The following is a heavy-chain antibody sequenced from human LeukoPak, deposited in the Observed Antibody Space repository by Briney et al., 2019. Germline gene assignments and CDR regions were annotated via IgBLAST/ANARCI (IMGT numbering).Heavy chain of an antibody. CDR3: ARFAVHRRLIVTGQFGLDY. CDR2: INPNSGGT. D-gene: IGHD3-9*01. Sequence: GASVKVSCKASGYTFGGYYMHWVRQAPGQGLEWMGWINPNSGGTNYAQKFQGRVTMTRDTSTSTVYMELSSLRSEDTAVYYCARFAVHRRLIVTGQFGLDYWGQGTLVTVSS. CDR1: GYTFGGYY. J-gene: IGHJ4*02. V-gene: IGHV1-2*02.